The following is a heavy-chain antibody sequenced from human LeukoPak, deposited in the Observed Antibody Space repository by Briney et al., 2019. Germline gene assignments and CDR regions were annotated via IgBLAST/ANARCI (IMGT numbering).Heavy chain of an antibody. Sequence: PGGSLRLSCAASGLTFSNYGMHWVRQAPGTGLEWVAIISYDGNNKYYSDSMKGRFTITRDNSKNTLYLQMNSLRAEDTAVYYCAKDIDYGGANWGQGTLVIVSS. V-gene: IGHV3-30*18. J-gene: IGHJ4*02. D-gene: IGHD4-23*01. CDR2: ISYDGNNK. CDR3: AKDIDYGGAN. CDR1: GLTFSNYG.